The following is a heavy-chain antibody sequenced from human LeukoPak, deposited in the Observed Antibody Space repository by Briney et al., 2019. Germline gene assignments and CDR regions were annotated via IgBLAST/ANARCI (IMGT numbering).Heavy chain of an antibody. J-gene: IGHJ4*02. D-gene: IGHD3-22*01. CDR3: ARDYYDSTGGDY. CDR2: ISSSSSYI. V-gene: IGHV3-21*01. Sequence: GGSLRLSCAASGFTFSSYSMNWVRQAPGKGLEWVSSISSSSSYIYYADSVKGRFIISRDNAKNSLYLQMNSLRAEDTAVYYCARDYYDSTGGDYWGQGTLVTVSS. CDR1: GFTFSSYS.